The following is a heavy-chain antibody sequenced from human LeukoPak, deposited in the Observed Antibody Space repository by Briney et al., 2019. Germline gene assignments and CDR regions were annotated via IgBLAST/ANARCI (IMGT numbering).Heavy chain of an antibody. J-gene: IGHJ4*02. CDR3: ARAYYYDSSGYSNFDY. CDR1: GYTFTSYY. Sequence: ASVKVSCKASGYTFTSYYVHWVRQAPGQGLEWMGIINPSGGSTSYAQKFQGRVTMTRDMSTSTVYMELSSLRSEDTAVYYCARAYYYDSSGYSNFDYWGQGTLVTVSS. D-gene: IGHD3-22*01. V-gene: IGHV1-46*01. CDR2: INPSGGST.